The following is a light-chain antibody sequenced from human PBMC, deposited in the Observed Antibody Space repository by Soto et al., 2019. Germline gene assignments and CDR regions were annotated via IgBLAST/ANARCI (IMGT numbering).Light chain of an antibody. CDR2: AAS. CDR1: QSISSY. Sequence: DIQMTQSPSSLSASVGDRVTITCRASQSISSYLNWYQQKPGKAPKLLIYAASSLQSGVPSRFSGSGSGTDFTLPISSLQPEDFATYYCQQIFTFGRGTKLEIK. J-gene: IGKJ2*01. V-gene: IGKV1-39*01. CDR3: QQIFT.